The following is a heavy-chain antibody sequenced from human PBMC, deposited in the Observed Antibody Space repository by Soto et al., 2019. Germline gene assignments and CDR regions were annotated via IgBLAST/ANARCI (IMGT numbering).Heavy chain of an antibody. Sequence: SETLSLTCAVSGGSISSSGYYWGWIRQPPGKGLEWIGSIYYSGYTYYNPSLKSRVTISVDTSKNQFSLKLSSVTAADTAVYYCARHNGPLYVGYYYDMDVWGQGTTVT. CDR1: GGSISSSGYY. D-gene: IGHD3-16*01. V-gene: IGHV4-39*01. CDR2: IYYSGYT. J-gene: IGHJ6*02. CDR3: ARHNGPLYVGYYYDMDV.